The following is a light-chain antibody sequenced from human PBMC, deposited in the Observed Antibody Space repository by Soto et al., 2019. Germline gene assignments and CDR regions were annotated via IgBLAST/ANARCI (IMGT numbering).Light chain of an antibody. J-gene: IGKJ3*01. CDR2: GAS. CDR1: QSIRTN. V-gene: IGKV3-15*01. CDR3: QQYFNWPLTWT. Sequence: EIVLTQSPATLSVSAGGTVPLSCRASQSIRTNVAWYQQIPGQAPRLLVYGASTRATGVPARFSGSGSGIEFTLTISSLQSEDSAFYYCQQYFNWPLTWTFGPGTKVDIK.